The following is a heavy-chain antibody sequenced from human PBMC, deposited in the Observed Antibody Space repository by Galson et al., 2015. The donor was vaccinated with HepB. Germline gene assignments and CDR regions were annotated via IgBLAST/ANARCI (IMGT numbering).Heavy chain of an antibody. CDR3: TRLYDFWSGHRGMDV. V-gene: IGHV3-73*01. Sequence: SLRLSCAGSGFTFSGSAMHWVRQASGKGLEWIGRIGSKVNSYATAYSASVKGRFTISRDDSKNTAYLQLNSLKTEDTAIYYCTRLYDFWSGHRGMDVWGQGTTVTVSS. CDR1: GFTFSGSA. CDR2: IGSKVNSYAT. D-gene: IGHD3-3*01. J-gene: IGHJ6*02.